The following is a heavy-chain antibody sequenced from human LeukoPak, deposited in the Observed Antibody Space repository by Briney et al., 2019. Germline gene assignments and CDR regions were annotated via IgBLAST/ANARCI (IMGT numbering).Heavy chain of an antibody. V-gene: IGHV1-2*02. D-gene: IGHD2-15*01. CDR1: QYPFSGYY. J-gene: IGHJ4*02. CDR2: SNPNTGAT. Sequence: ASVKVSCKASQYPFSGYYVHWVRHAPGQGLEWIGWSNPNTGATNYAQKFEGRVTMTRDTSISTAYMELSGLRSDDTAVYYCARAADVRGPSRHFDYWGQGTLVTVSS. CDR3: ARAADVRGPSRHFDY.